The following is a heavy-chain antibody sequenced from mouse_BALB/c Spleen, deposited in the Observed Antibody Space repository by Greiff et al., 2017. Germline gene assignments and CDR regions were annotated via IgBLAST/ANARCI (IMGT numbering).Heavy chain of an antibody. CDR1: GYTFTSYN. CDR3: ARWGDYDAYYFDY. D-gene: IGHD2-4*01. J-gene: IGHJ2*01. Sequence: QVQLQQSGAELVKPGASVKMSCKASGYTFTSYNMHWVKQTPGQGLEWIGAIYPGNGDTSYNQKFKGKATLTADKSSSTAYMQLSSLTSEDSAVYYCARWGDYDAYYFDYWGQGTTLTVSA. V-gene: IGHV1-12*01. CDR2: IYPGNGDT.